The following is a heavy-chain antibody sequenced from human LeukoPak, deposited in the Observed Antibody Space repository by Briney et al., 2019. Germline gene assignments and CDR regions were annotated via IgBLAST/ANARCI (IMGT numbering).Heavy chain of an antibody. CDR3: ARVLGYYGSGSYYGY. V-gene: IGHV1-18*01. Sequence: ASVKVSCKASGYTFTSYGISWVRQVPGQGREWMGWISAYNGNTNYAQKLQGRVTMTTDTSTSTAYMELRSLRSDDTAVYYCARVLGYYGSGSYYGYWGQGTLVTVSS. CDR2: ISAYNGNT. J-gene: IGHJ4*02. CDR1: GYTFTSYG. D-gene: IGHD3-10*01.